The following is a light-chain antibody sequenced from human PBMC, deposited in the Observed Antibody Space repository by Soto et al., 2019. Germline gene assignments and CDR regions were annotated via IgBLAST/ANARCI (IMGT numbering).Light chain of an antibody. CDR1: QSVSNSY. V-gene: IGKV3-20*01. Sequence: EIVLTQSPGILSLSPGERATLSCRASQSVSNSYLAWYQQKPGQAPRLLMYAACNRATGIPDRFSGSGSGTDFTLTISRVEREDFAVCYCGPYPTGTFGQGTKLEIK. CDR2: AAC. J-gene: IGKJ1*01. CDR3: GPYPTGT.